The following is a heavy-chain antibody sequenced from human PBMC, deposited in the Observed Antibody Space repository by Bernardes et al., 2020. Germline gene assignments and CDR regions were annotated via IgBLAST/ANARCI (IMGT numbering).Heavy chain of an antibody. CDR2: INHSGST. J-gene: IGHJ5*02. D-gene: IGHD3-9*01. Sequence: SETLSLTCAVYGGSFSGYYWSWIRQPPGKGLEWIGEINHSGSTNYNPSLKSRVTISVATSKNQFSLKLSSVTAADTAVYYCAYSYYYILTGFPSRNKNWFDPWGQGTLFTVSS. CDR1: GGSFSGYY. V-gene: IGHV4-34*01. CDR3: AYSYYYILTGFPSRNKNWFDP.